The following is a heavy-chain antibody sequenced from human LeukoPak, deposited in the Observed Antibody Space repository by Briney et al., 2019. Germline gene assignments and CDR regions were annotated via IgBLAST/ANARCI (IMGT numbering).Heavy chain of an antibody. V-gene: IGHV3-7*01. CDR3: ASPYCSSTTCYPRTFHH. CDR1: GFTFSSSW. J-gene: IGHJ1*01. CDR2: IKQDGSEK. Sequence: GGSLRLSCAASGFTFSSSWMSWVRQAPGKGLEWVANIKQDGSEKYYVDSVKGRFTISRDNAKNSLYLQMNSLRAEDTAVYYCASPYCSSTTCYPRTFHHWGQGTLVTVSS. D-gene: IGHD2-2*01.